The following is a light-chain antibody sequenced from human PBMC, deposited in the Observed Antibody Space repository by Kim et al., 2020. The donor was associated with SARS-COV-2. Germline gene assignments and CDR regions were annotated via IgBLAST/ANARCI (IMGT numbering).Light chain of an antibody. CDR1: NLRTYY. CDR2: AKN. J-gene: IGLJ2*01. Sequence: SSELTQDPAVSVALGQTVRITCQGDNLRTYYASWYQQKPGQAPVLVIFAKNNRPSGIPDRFSGSNSGNTASLTITGAQAEEEADYYCKSRDSSGNLLVFG. CDR3: KSRDSSGNLLV. V-gene: IGLV3-19*01.